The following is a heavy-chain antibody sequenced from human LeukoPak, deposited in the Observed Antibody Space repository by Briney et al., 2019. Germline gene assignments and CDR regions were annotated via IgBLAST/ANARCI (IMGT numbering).Heavy chain of an antibody. Sequence: GGSLRLSCAASGFTLSSYGMHWVRQAPGKGMEWVAVIWYDGSNKYYADSVKGRFTISRDNSKNTLYLQMNSLRAEDTAVYYCARDANYSDYCMDYWGQGTLVIVSS. CDR3: ARDANYSDYCMDY. V-gene: IGHV3-33*01. J-gene: IGHJ4*02. CDR1: GFTLSSYG. CDR2: IWYDGSNK. D-gene: IGHD4-11*01.